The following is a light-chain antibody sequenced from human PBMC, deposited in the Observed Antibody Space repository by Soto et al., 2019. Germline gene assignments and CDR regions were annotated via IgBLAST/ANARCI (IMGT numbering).Light chain of an antibody. CDR1: QGISSY. V-gene: IGKV1-39*01. CDR3: QQTYSTIYT. CDR2: AAS. Sequence: DIQMTQSPSTLSASVGDRVNITCRASQGISSYLAWYQQKSGKAPKLLIYAASSLQSGVPSRFSGSGSGTDFTLTISSLQPEDFATYYCQQTYSTIYTFGQGTRLEIK. J-gene: IGKJ5*01.